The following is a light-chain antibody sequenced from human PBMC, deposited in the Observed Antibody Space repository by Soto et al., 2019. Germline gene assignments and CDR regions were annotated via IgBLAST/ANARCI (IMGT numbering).Light chain of an antibody. V-gene: IGLV2-8*01. CDR3: SSHAGNNNYV. CDR2: EVS. CDR1: SSDVGAYNY. J-gene: IGLJ1*01. Sequence: QSALTQPPSASGSVGQSVTISCTGTSSDVGAYNYVSWYQQHPGKAPKLMIYEVSKRPSGVPDRCSGSKSGYTASLTVSGLQAEDEADYYCSSHAGNNNYVFGTGTKLTVL.